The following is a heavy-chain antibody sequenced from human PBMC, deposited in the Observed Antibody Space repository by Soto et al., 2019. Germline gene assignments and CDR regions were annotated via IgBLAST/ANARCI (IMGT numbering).Heavy chain of an antibody. Sequence: SETLSLAFTVSGGSISRDYWYCIRQPPGKGLEWIGYIYYSGSTNYNPSLKSRVTISVDTSKNQFSLKLSSVTAADTAVYYCARDPGSGSYYGWFDPWGQGTLVTVS. CDR1: GGSISRDY. CDR3: ARDPGSGSYYGWFDP. J-gene: IGHJ5*02. CDR2: IYYSGST. V-gene: IGHV4-59*01. D-gene: IGHD3-10*01.